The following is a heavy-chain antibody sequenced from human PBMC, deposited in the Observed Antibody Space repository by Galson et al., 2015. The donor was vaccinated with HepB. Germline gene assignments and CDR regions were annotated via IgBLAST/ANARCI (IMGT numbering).Heavy chain of an antibody. D-gene: IGHD2-21*02. CDR3: ARTAAREDPFDY. J-gene: IGHJ4*02. CDR2: MNPNSGNT. CDR1: GYTFTSYD. Sequence: SVKVSCKASGYTFTSYDIDWVRQATGQGLEWMGWMNPNSGNTGYAQKFQGRVTMTRNTSISTAYMELSRLRSDDTAVYYCARTAAREDPFDYWGQGTLVTVSS. V-gene: IGHV1-8*01.